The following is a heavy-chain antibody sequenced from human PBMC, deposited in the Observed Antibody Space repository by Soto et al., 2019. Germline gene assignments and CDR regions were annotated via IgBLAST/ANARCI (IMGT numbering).Heavy chain of an antibody. CDR3: ATELSGNGGSSLDS. D-gene: IGHD2-15*01. CDR1: GYTLTELS. V-gene: IGHV1-24*01. Sequence: ASVKVSCKVSGYTLTELSMHWVRQAPGKGLEWMGGFDPEDGETIYARKFQGRVTMTEDTSTDTAYMELSSLRSEDTAVYYCATELSGNGGSSLDSWGQGTLVTVSS. J-gene: IGHJ5*01. CDR2: FDPEDGET.